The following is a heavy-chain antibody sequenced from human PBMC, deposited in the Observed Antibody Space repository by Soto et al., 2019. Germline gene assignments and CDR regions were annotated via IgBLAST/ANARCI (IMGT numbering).Heavy chain of an antibody. CDR3: ARDSGYEFYYGMDV. V-gene: IGHV4-31*03. J-gene: IGHJ6*02. CDR1: GGSISSGDYY. D-gene: IGHD5-12*01. Sequence: SETLSLTCTVSGGSISSGDYYWGWIRQHPGKGLEWIGYIYYSGSTYYNPSLKSRVTISVDTSKNQFSLKLSSVTAADTAVYYCARDSGYEFYYGMDVWGQGTTVTVSS. CDR2: IYYSGST.